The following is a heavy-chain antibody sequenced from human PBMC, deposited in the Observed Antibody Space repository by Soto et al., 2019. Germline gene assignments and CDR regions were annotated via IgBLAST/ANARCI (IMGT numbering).Heavy chain of an antibody. V-gene: IGHV1-8*01. CDR3: ARGGIRDPHYYYYYMDV. CDR2: MNTNSGNT. J-gene: IGHJ6*03. Sequence: GASVKVSCKASGYTFTSYDINWVRQATGQRLEWMGWMNTNSGNTGYAQKFQGRVTMTRNTSISTAYMEMSSLRSEDTAVYYCARGGIRDPHYYYYYMDVWGKGTTVTVSS. D-gene: IGHD3-16*01. CDR1: GYTFTSYD.